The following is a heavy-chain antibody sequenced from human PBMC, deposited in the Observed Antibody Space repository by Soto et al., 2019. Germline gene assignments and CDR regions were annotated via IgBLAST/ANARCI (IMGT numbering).Heavy chain of an antibody. CDR3: ARDRGEYTSSWFWYFSH. Sequence: SETLSLTCSVSGASISSFNWNWVRQPAGKGPEWVGRLNIAGTINYNPSLKSRITMSMDTSKNQISLHLRSVTTADTAIYYCARDRGEYTSSWFWYFSHWGHGTLVTVSS. CDR2: LNIAGTI. V-gene: IGHV4-4*07. CDR1: GASISSFN. J-gene: IGHJ2*01. D-gene: IGHD6-13*01.